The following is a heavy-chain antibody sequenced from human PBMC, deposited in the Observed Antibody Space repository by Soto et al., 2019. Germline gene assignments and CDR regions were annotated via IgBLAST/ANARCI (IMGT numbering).Heavy chain of an antibody. J-gene: IGHJ6*02. CDR2: IYQSGVT. CDR3: ARTFCSTTRCQAHDMDV. CDR1: GDSYSISTYS. V-gene: IGHV4-30-2*01. D-gene: IGHD2-2*01. Sequence: SETLSLTCNMSGDSYSISTYSWSWIRQPPGKALQWIGFIYQSGVTSYNPSLASRVSISLDRSNNQCSLKLKSVTAADTAVYYCARTFCSTTRCQAHDMDVWGQGTTVTVSS.